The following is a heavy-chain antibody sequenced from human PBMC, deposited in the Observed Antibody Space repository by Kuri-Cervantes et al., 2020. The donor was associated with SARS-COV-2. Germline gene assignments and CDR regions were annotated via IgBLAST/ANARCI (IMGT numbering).Heavy chain of an antibody. J-gene: IGHJ4*02. D-gene: IGHD5-12*01. Sequence: GGSLRLSCAASGFTFSSYSMNWVRQAPGKGLEWVSYISSSSSTIYYADSVEGRFTISRDNAKNSLYLQMNSLRDEDTAVYYCARDANYGSRLPRKFDYWGQGTLVTVSS. CDR2: ISSSSSTI. CDR1: GFTFSSYS. CDR3: ARDANYGSRLPRKFDY. V-gene: IGHV3-48*02.